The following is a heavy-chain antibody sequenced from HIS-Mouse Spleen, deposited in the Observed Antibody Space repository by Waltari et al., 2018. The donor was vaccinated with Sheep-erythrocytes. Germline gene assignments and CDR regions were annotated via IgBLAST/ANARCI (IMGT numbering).Heavy chain of an antibody. CDR2: ISSGSSYI. CDR3: ARDSSSSNAFDI. V-gene: IGHV3-21*01. J-gene: IGHJ3*02. Sequence: EVQLVESGGGLVKPGGSLRLSCVASGFTFSSYSMNWVRQAPGKGRGWVSSISSGSSYIYYADSVKGRFTISRDNAKNSLYLQMNSLRAEDTAVYYCARDSSSSNAFDIWGQGTMVTVSS. D-gene: IGHD6-6*01. CDR1: GFTFSSYS.